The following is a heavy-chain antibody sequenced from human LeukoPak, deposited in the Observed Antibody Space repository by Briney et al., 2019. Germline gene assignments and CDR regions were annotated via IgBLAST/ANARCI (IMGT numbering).Heavy chain of an antibody. J-gene: IGHJ2*01. CDR3: AKPAPRVVVTGTPLPYWYFDL. D-gene: IGHD2-21*02. V-gene: IGHV3-23*01. CDR1: EFSVGSNY. CDR2: ISGSGGST. Sequence: GGSLRLSCAASEFSVGSNYMTWVRQAPGKGLEWVSAISGSGGSTYYADSVKGRFTISRDNSKNTLYLQMNSLRAEDTAVYYCAKPAPRVVVTGTPLPYWYFDLWGRGTLVTVSS.